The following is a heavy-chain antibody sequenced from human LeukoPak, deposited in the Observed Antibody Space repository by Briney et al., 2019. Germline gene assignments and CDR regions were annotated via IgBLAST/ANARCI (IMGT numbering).Heavy chain of an antibody. V-gene: IGHV3-23*01. Sequence: PGGSLRLSCAASGFTFSSFAMSWVRQAPGKGLEWVSAIVGSDDSTYYADSVKGRFTISRDNSKNTLYLQMNSLRDEDTAVYYCAGNVVPAANDYWGQGTLVTVSS. D-gene: IGHD2-2*01. CDR3: AGNVVPAANDY. CDR1: GFTFSSFA. CDR2: IVGSDDST. J-gene: IGHJ4*02.